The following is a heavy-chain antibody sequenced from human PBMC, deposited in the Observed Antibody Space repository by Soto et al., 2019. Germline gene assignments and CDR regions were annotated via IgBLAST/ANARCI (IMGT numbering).Heavy chain of an antibody. D-gene: IGHD2-15*01. CDR2: ISFDGSNK. J-gene: IGHJ4*02. CDR3: AKDRVAATPFLDY. CDR1: GFTFSTLG. Sequence: QVQLVESGGGAVQPGRSLRLSCAASGFTFSTLGMHWVRQAPGKGLEWVAVISFDGSNKYYADSVKGRFTISRDNSKNTLYLQMNSLGPEDTAVYYCAKDRVAATPFLDYWGQGTLVTVSS. V-gene: IGHV3-30*18.